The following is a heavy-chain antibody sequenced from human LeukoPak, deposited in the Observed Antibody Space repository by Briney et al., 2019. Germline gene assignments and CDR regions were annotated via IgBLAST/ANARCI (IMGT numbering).Heavy chain of an antibody. CDR1: GYSFTTYW. CDR3: ARLTAMGRSGDY. Sequence: GESLKISCKASGYSFTTYWIGWVRQMPGKGLEWMGIIDPSDSDTRYTPSFQGQVTISADKSLTTAYLQWNSLKASDTALYYCARLTAMGRSGDYSGQGTLVTVCS. V-gene: IGHV5-51*01. J-gene: IGHJ4*02. CDR2: IDPSDSDT. D-gene: IGHD5-18*01.